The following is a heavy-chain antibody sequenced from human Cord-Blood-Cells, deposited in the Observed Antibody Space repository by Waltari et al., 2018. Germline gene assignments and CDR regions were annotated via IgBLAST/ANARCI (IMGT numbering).Heavy chain of an antibody. CDR2: INHSGST. Sequence: QVQLQQWGAGLLKPSETLSLTCAVYGGSFSGYYWSWIRKPHGKGLEWIGEINHSGSTNYNPSLKSRVTISVDTSKNQFSLKLSSVTAADTAVYYCARALRSSSSWYGWFDPWGQGTLVTVSS. V-gene: IGHV4-34*01. CDR3: ARALRSSSSWYGWFDP. J-gene: IGHJ5*02. CDR1: GGSFSGYY. D-gene: IGHD6-13*01.